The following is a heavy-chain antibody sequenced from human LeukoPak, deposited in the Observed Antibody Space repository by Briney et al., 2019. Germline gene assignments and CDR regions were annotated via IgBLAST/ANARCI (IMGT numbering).Heavy chain of an antibody. J-gene: IGHJ4*02. V-gene: IGHV3-48*03. D-gene: IGHD3-10*01. CDR3: ARDLLVPGVFMDH. CDR1: GFTFSTYE. Sequence: GGSLRLSCAASGFTFSTYEMNWVRQAPGKGLEWVSYISSDGSYIRYADSVKGRFTVSRDSAKNSLYLQMNSLRAEDTAVYYCARDLLVPGVFMDHRGQGTLVTVSS. CDR2: ISSDGSYI.